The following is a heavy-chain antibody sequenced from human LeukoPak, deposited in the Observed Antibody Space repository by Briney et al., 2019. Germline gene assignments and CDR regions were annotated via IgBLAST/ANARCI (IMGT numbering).Heavy chain of an antibody. CDR3: ARLLGKYRFGELIHRLPNAFDY. CDR1: GVTFSRYA. D-gene: IGHD3-10*01. J-gene: IGHJ4*02. V-gene: IGHV3-23*01. CDR2: ISGSGGST. Sequence: GGSLSLSCAASGVTFSRYAMSWVRQAPGKGLEWVSSISGSGGSTYYADSVKGRFTISRDNSKNTLYLQMNSLRAEDTAVYYCARLLGKYRFGELIHRLPNAFDYWGQGTLVTVSS.